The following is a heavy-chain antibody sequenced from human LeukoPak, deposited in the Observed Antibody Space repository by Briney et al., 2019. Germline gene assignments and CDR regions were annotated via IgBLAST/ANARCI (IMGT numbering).Heavy chain of an antibody. CDR1: GYTFTTYV. J-gene: IGHJ4*02. Sequence: ASLKLSCKASGYTFTTYVINWVRQAPGQGLEWMGCISPYNANTHYAETLQGRVTMTTDTCTSTGYMEQRGLTSEDTAVYYCARMPQGGRRGYYYFYYWGEGALVTVSS. D-gene: IGHD3-3*01. V-gene: IGHV1-18*01. CDR2: ISPYNANT. CDR3: ARMPQGGRRGYYYFYY.